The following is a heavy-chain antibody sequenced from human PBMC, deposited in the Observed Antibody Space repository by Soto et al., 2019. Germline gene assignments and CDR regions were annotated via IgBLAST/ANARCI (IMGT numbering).Heavy chain of an antibody. Sequence: SVKVSCKASGGTFSSYAISWVLQARVQGLEWMGGIIPIFGTANYAQKFQSRVTITADESTSTAYMELSSLRSEDTAVYYCARGSYTEWELLRSYYYGMDVWGQGTTVTVSS. J-gene: IGHJ6*02. D-gene: IGHD1-26*01. CDR2: IIPIFGTA. CDR1: GGTFSSYA. V-gene: IGHV1-69*13. CDR3: ARGSYTEWELLRSYYYGMDV.